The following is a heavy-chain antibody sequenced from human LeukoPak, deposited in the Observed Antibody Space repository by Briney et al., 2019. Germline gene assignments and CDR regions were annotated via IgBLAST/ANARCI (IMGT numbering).Heavy chain of an antibody. Sequence: PGGSLRLSCAASGFTFSSYAMTWVRQAPGTGLEWVSTIGGSGGGAYYAGSVKGRFTISRDNAKNSLYLQMNSLRAEDTAVYYCARSRKDTAMVIDYWGQGTLVTVSS. CDR2: IGGSGGGA. V-gene: IGHV3-23*01. J-gene: IGHJ4*02. D-gene: IGHD5-18*01. CDR1: GFTFSSYA. CDR3: ARSRKDTAMVIDY.